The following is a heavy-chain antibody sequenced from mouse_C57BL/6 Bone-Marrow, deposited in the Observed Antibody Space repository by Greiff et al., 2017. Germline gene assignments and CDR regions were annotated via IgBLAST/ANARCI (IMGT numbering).Heavy chain of an antibody. Sequence: EVQGVESGGGLVQPGGSMKLSCVASGFTFSNYWMNWVRQSPEKGLEWVAQIRLKSDNYATHYAESVKGRFTISRDDSKSSVYLQMNNLRAEDTGIYYCTGGTTVVAPFDYWGQGTTLTVSS. D-gene: IGHD1-1*01. CDR2: IRLKSDNYAT. V-gene: IGHV6-3*01. CDR1: GFTFSNYW. J-gene: IGHJ2*01. CDR3: TGGTTVVAPFDY.